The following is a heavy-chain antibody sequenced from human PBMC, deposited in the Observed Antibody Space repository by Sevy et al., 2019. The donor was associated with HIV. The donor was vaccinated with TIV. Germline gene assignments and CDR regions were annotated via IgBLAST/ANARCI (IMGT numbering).Heavy chain of an antibody. CDR3: ARALADWGSFHYSS. CDR2: IKQDGTDK. Sequence: GGSLRLSCAASGFTFATYWMTWVRQAPGKGLEWVAYIKQDGTDKYYVDSVKGRFTISRDNAINSLYLHMSSLRAEDTAVYFCARALADWGSFHYSSWGRGTLVTVSS. V-gene: IGHV3-7*01. D-gene: IGHD3-16*02. J-gene: IGHJ4*02. CDR1: GFTFATYW.